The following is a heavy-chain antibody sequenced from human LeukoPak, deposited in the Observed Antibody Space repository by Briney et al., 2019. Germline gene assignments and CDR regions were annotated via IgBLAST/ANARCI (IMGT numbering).Heavy chain of an antibody. Sequence: GGSLRLSCTASGITFSNYWMHLVRQAPGEGLVFVSRITNDGSGATYADYVKSRFTISKNNAKNTVYLQMNTLRAEDTAVYYCARDIATTPVYWGQGTLVTVPS. CDR3: ARDIATTPVY. J-gene: IGHJ4*02. V-gene: IGHV3-74*01. CDR2: ITNDGSGA. D-gene: IGHD6-13*01. CDR1: GITFSNYW.